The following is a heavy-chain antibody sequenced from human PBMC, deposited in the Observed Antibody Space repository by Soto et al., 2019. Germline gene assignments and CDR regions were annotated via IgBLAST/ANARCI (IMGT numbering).Heavy chain of an antibody. CDR2: INPSNDNT. CDR1: NYSFSSFG. J-gene: IGHJ4*02. CDR3: ARDPFYSGSNLQVGYFDS. Sequence: ASVKVSCKASNYSFSSFGISWMRQAPGQGLEWMAWINPSNDNTNYAQGLQGRVTLTSDTSTSTAYMELRSLRSDDTAVYYFARDPFYSGSNLQVGYFDSWGQGTLVTVSS. V-gene: IGHV1-18*01. D-gene: IGHD1-26*01.